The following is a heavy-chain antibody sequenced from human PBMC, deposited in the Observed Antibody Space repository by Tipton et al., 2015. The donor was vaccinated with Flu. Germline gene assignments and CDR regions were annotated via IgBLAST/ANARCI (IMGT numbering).Heavy chain of an antibody. V-gene: IGHV1-18*01. CDR1: GYTFTSYG. Sequence: QVQLVQSGAEVKKPGASVKVSCKASGYTFTSYGISWVRQAPGQGLEWMGWISAYNGNTNYAQKLQGRVTMTTDTSTSTAYMELRSLRSDDTAVYYCARVRDPNYYDSSGYLDYWGQGTLVTVSS. J-gene: IGHJ4*02. CDR2: ISAYNGNT. CDR3: ARVRDPNYYDSSGYLDY. D-gene: IGHD3-22*01.